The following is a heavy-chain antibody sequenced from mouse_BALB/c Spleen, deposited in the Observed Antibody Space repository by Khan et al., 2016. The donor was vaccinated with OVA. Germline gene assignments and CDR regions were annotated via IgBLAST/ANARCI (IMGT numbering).Heavy chain of an antibody. V-gene: IGHV1S137*01. Sequence: QVQLKQSGPELVRPGESVKISCKGSGYTFTDYAMHWVKQRHAKSLEWIGVISIYYDNTNYNQTFKGKATMTVDKSSSTAYMELARLTSEDSAIYYCARGGQWLRRGGGNSDYWGQGTTLTVSS. CDR1: GYTFTDYA. J-gene: IGHJ2*01. CDR3: ARGGQWLRRGGGNSDY. CDR2: ISIYYDNT. D-gene: IGHD2-2*01.